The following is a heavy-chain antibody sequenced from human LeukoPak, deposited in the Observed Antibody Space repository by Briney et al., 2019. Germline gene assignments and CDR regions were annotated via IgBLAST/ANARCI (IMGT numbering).Heavy chain of an antibody. CDR3: ARDRGYCSGGSCYPVFYFDY. J-gene: IGHJ4*02. Sequence: GGSLRLSCAASGFTFSSYSMNWVRQAPGKGLDWVSVIYSGGSTYYADSVKGRFTISRDNSKNTLYLQMNSLRAEDTAVYYCARDRGYCSGGSCYPVFYFDYWGQRTLVTVSS. CDR1: GFTFSSYS. CDR2: IYSGGST. D-gene: IGHD2-15*01. V-gene: IGHV3-66*01.